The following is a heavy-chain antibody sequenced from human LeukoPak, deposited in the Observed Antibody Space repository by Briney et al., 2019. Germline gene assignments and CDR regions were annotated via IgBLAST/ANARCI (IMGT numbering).Heavy chain of an antibody. CDR3: ARDGTSIVGSLDY. V-gene: IGHV3-7*05. CDR1: GFTFRDYW. CDR2: IKQDGSEK. J-gene: IGHJ4*02. D-gene: IGHD1-26*01. Sequence: GGSLRLSRAASGFTFRDYWMNWVRQAPGKGREWVASIKQDGSEKYYVDSVKGRFTISRDNAKNSLYLQMNSLRAEDTAVYYCARDGTSIVGSLDYWGQGTLVTVSS.